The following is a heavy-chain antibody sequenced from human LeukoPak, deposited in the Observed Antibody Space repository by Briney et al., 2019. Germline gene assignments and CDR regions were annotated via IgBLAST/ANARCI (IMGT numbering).Heavy chain of an antibody. V-gene: IGHV3-9*01. CDR1: GFTFDDYA. CDR2: ISWNSGSI. J-gene: IGHJ6*02. Sequence: GRSLRLSCAASGFTFDDYAMHWVRQAPGKGLEWVSGISWNSGSIGYADSVKGRFTISRDKSKNTLFLQMNSLRAEDTAPYYCAKSVAIYFYYGLDVWGQGTTVTVSS. CDR3: AKSVAIYFYYGLDV. D-gene: IGHD3-3*01.